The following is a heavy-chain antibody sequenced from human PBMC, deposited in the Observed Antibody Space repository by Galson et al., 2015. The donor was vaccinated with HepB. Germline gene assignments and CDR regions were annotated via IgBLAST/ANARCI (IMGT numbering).Heavy chain of an antibody. Sequence: SLRLSCAASGFTFSSYAMHWVRQAPGKGLEWVAVISYDGSNKYYADSVKGRFTISRDNSKNTLYLQMNSLRAEDTAVYYCARDAYDGGTDYWGQGTLVTVSS. J-gene: IGHJ4*02. D-gene: IGHD1-1*01. CDR2: ISYDGSNK. CDR1: GFTFSSYA. V-gene: IGHV3-30-3*01. CDR3: ARDAYDGGTDY.